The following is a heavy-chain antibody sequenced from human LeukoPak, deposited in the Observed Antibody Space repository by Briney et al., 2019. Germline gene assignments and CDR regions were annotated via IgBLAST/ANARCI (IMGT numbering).Heavy chain of an antibody. CDR3: ARDPPSWELNYYYMDV. Sequence: GGSLRLSCAASGFTFNKYSMNWVRQAPGKGLEWVSSISSSSSYIYYADSVKGRFTISRDNAKNSLYLQMNSLRAEDTAVYYCARDPPSWELNYYYMDVWGKGTTVTVSS. D-gene: IGHD2-2*01. V-gene: IGHV3-21*01. CDR1: GFTFNKYS. CDR2: ISSSSSYI. J-gene: IGHJ6*03.